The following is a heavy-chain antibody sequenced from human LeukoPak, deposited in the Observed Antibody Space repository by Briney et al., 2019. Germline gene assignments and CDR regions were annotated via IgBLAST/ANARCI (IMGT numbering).Heavy chain of an antibody. D-gene: IGHD3-16*02. Sequence: PSETLSLTCTVSGGSISSSSYYWGWIRQPPGKGLEWIGYIYYSGSTNYSPSLKSRVTISVDTSKNQFPLKLSSVTAADTAVYYCARYVWGSYPTFEDYWGQGTLVTVSS. V-gene: IGHV4-61*05. CDR2: IYYSGST. CDR3: ARYVWGSYPTFEDY. CDR1: GGSISSSSYY. J-gene: IGHJ4*02.